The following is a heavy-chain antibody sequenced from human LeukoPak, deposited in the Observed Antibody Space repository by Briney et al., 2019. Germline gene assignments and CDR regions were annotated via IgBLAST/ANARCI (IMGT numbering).Heavy chain of an antibody. CDR2: ISAYNGNT. J-gene: IGHJ4*02. CDR1: GYTFTNYD. D-gene: IGHD3-22*01. Sequence: ASVKVSCKTSGYTFTNYDINWVRQAPGQGLEWMGWISAYNGNTNYAQKLQGRVTMTTDTSTSIAYMELRSLRSDDTAVYYCARDLFDYYDSSGYYYGYWGQGTLVTVSS. CDR3: ARDLFDYYDSSGYYYGY. V-gene: IGHV1-18*01.